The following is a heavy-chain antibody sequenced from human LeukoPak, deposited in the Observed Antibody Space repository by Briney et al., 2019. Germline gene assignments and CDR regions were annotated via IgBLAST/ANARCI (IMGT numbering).Heavy chain of an antibody. CDR2: ISHIGRT. CDR1: GDSFSSHY. Sequence: SETLSLTCAVSGDSFSSHYWTWIRQSPGTGLEWIGYISHIGRTNYNPSLKSRVTISVDTSKNQFSLKLSSVTAADTAVYYCAGDSSIAARRLGNWGQGTLVTVSS. J-gene: IGHJ4*02. V-gene: IGHV4-59*11. D-gene: IGHD6-6*01. CDR3: AGDSSIAARRLGN.